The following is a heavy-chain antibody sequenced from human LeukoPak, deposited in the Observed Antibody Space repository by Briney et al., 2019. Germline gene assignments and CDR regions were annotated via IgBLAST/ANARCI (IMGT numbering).Heavy chain of an antibody. V-gene: IGHV1-46*01. CDR2: INPSGGST. D-gene: IGHD6-19*01. CDR3: AHAVEDAFDI. Sequence: ASVKVSCKASGYTFTSYYMHWVRQAPGQGLEWMGIINPSGGSTSYAQKFQGRVTMTRDTSTSTVYTELSSLRSEDTAVYYCAHAVEDAFDIWGQGTMVTVSS. CDR1: GYTFTSYY. J-gene: IGHJ3*02.